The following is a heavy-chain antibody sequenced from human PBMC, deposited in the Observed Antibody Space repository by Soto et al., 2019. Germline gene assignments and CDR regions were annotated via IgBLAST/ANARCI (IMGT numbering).Heavy chain of an antibody. CDR1: GGTFSSYT. CDR3: AGFGDTAMVDAWFDP. J-gene: IGHJ5*02. V-gene: IGHV1-69*02. D-gene: IGHD5-18*01. Sequence: ASVKVSCKASGGTFSSYTISWVRQAPGQGLEWMGRIIPILGIANYAQKFQGRVTITADKSTSTAYMELSSLRSEDTAVYYCAGFGDTAMVDAWFDPCGQGTQVNVSS. CDR2: IIPILGIA.